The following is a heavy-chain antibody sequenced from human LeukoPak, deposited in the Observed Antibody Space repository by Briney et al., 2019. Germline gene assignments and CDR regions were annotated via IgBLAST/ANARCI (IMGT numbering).Heavy chain of an antibody. CDR3: ARVYDSSGSNNWFDP. Sequence: GASVKVSCKASGYTFTGYYMHWVRQAPGQGRERMGWINPNSGGTNYAQKCQGRGTMTRDACISTAYMELSRLRSDDTAVYYCARVYDSSGSNNWFDPWGQGTLVTVSS. CDR1: GYTFTGYY. V-gene: IGHV1-2*02. J-gene: IGHJ5*02. CDR2: INPNSGGT. D-gene: IGHD3-22*01.